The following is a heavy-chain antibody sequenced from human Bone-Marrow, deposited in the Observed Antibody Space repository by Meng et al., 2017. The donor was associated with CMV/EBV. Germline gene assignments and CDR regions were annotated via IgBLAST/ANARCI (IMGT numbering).Heavy chain of an antibody. Sequence: GGSLRLSCVTSGFTFSGYGMHWVRQAPGKRLEWVAFIRFDGTNTYYSDSVKGRFTISRDNSNNTLYVQMNSLRAEDTAVYYCARDSRHIVVVIAITPGGTFDYWGQGTRVTVYS. D-gene: IGHD2-21*01. CDR3: ARDSRHIVVVIAITPGGTFDY. V-gene: IGHV3-30*02. J-gene: IGHJ4*02. CDR2: IRFDGTNT. CDR1: GFTFSGYG.